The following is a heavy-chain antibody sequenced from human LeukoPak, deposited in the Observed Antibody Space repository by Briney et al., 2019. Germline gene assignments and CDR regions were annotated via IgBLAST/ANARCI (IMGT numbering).Heavy chain of an antibody. CDR1: GYTFTDYY. CDR3: ARVSYISTAYGDPNWYFDL. Sequence: ASVKVSCKASGYTFTDYYMHWVRQAPGQGLEWMGWTNPNSGGTNYAQNFQGRVTMTRDTSITTAYMDLSSLGSDDTAVYYCARVSYISTAYGDPNWYFDLWGRGTLVTVSS. D-gene: IGHD4-17*01. CDR2: TNPNSGGT. V-gene: IGHV1-2*02. J-gene: IGHJ2*01.